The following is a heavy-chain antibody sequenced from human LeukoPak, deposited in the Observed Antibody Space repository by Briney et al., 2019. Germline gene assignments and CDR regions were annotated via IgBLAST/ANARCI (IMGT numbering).Heavy chain of an antibody. CDR2: INHSGST. V-gene: IGHV4-34*01. J-gene: IGHJ6*03. D-gene: IGHD6-19*01. Sequence: SETLSLTCAVYGGSFSGYYWSWIRQPPGKGLEWIGEINHSGSTNYNPSLKSRVTVSVDTSKNQFSLKLSSVTAADTAVYYCARLGSQRPSPPGIAVAGYYYYYYMDVWGKGTTVTISS. CDR3: ARLGSQRPSPPGIAVAGYYYYYYMDV. CDR1: GGSFSGYY.